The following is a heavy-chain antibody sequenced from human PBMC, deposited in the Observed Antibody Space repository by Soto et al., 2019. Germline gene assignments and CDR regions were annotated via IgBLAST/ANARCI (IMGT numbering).Heavy chain of an antibody. D-gene: IGHD1-26*01. CDR3: ASMEPDGYFDL. CDR2: IYYSGST. J-gene: IGHJ2*01. Sequence: QVQLQESGPGLVKPSETLSLTCTVSGGSISSYYWSWIRQPPGKGLEWIGYIYYSGSTNYNPSLKSRVTISVDTPKYQFSRKLSAVTAADTAGYYCASMEPDGYFDLWGRGTLVTVSS. V-gene: IGHV4-59*01. CDR1: GGSISSYY.